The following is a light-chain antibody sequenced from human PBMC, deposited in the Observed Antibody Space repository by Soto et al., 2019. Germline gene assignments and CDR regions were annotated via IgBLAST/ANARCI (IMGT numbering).Light chain of an antibody. CDR2: SAS. CDR3: QQSYSNSYT. V-gene: IGKV1-39*01. Sequence: DLPLTQSPSSLSASVGDRVTITCRASQSMSDSLNWYQQKSGKAPKLLIYSASSLESGVPSRFSGSGSGTDFTLTISSLQPEDFGTYFCQQSYSNSYTFGQGTTLEIK. CDR1: QSMSDS. J-gene: IGKJ2*01.